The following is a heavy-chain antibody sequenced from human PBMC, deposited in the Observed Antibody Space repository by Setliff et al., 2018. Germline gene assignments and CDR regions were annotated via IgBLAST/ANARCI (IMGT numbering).Heavy chain of an antibody. D-gene: IGHD3-22*01. CDR3: AREMGVYDSSGYLSY. Sequence: ASVKVSCKASGYTFTSYSIYWVRQAPGQGLEWMGWINTNTGSPTYAQGFTGRFVFSLDTSVSTAYLQISSLKAEDTAVYYCAREMGVYDSSGYLSYWGQGTLVTVSS. CDR1: GYTFTSYS. V-gene: IGHV7-4-1*02. CDR2: INTNTGSP. J-gene: IGHJ4*02.